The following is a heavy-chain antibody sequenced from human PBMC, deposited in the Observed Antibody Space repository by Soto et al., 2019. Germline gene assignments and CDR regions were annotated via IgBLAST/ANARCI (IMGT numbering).Heavy chain of an antibody. Sequence: PWGSLLLSCAAYGFTFSIFEMSWVRQAPGKGLEWVSYISSIGSTIYYADSVKGRFTISRDNAKKSLYLQMNSLRAEDTAVYYCARGNSPVNVYWGQGTLVTVSS. J-gene: IGHJ4*02. V-gene: IGHV3-48*03. CDR1: GFTFSIFE. CDR3: ARGNSPVNVY. CDR2: ISSIGSTI. D-gene: IGHD3-16*02.